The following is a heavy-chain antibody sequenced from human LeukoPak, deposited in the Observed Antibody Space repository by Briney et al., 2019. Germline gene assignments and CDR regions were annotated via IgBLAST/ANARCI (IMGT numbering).Heavy chain of an antibody. V-gene: IGHV3-23*01. CDR3: ARHSSSWYGNNFLDP. Sequence: PGGSLRLSCAASGFTFTNYAMSWVRQAPGKGLEWVSVISGTGVSTYYADSVKGRFTLSRDNFRNTLYLRMNSLRADDTAVYYCARHSSSWYGNNFLDPWGQGTLVTVSS. CDR2: ISGTGVST. CDR1: GFTFTNYA. J-gene: IGHJ5*02. D-gene: IGHD6-13*01.